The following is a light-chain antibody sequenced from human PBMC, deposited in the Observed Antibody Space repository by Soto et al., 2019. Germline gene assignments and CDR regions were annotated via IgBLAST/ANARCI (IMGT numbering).Light chain of an antibody. J-gene: IGLJ2*01. V-gene: IGLV2-14*01. CDR3: SSYTGSGTLI. CDR2: EVT. CDR1: SRDVGGYNF. Sequence: QSVLTQPASVSGSPGQSITISCTGTSRDVGGYNFVSWYQQQPGKAPKLMVYEVTNRPSGVSYRFSGSKSGNTASLTISGLQAEDEADYFCSSYTGSGTLIFGGGTKVTVL.